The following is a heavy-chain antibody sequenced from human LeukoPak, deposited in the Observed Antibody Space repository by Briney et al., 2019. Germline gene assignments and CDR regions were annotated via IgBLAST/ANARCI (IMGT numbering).Heavy chain of an antibody. V-gene: IGHV1-18*01. J-gene: IGHJ6*03. CDR1: GYTFTNYG. CDR3: ARAGDIVVVAVTGAGYYYMDV. D-gene: IGHD2-2*01. CDR2: ISAYNGNT. Sequence: GASVKVSCKASGYTFTNYGISWVRQAPGQGLERMGWISAYNGNTNYAQKLQGRVTMTTDTSTSTAYMELRSLRSDDTAVYYCARAGDIVVVAVTGAGYYYMDVWGKGTTVTVSS.